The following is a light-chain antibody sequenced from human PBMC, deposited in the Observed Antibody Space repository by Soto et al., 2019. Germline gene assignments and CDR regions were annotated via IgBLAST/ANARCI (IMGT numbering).Light chain of an antibody. CDR3: AAWDDSLDGLV. J-gene: IGLJ2*01. Sequence: SVLTQPPSASGTPGQRVTISCSGSSSNIGSNSVSWYQQLPGTAPKLVIYTNIQRPSGVPDRFSGSKSGASASLAISGLQSEDEADYYCAAWDDSLDGLVFGGGTKLTVL. CDR2: TNI. V-gene: IGLV1-44*01. CDR1: SSNIGSNS.